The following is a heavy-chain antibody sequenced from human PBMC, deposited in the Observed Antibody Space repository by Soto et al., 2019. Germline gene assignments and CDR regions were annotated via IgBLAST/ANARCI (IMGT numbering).Heavy chain of an antibody. CDR2: ISGSGDDT. V-gene: IGHV3-23*01. D-gene: IGHD1-1*01. CDR1: GFTFSNFA. J-gene: IGHJ4*02. CDR3: ANPIPKTGTTFGF. Sequence: TGGSLRLSCVASGFTFSNFAMAWVRQAPGEGLEWVSAISGSGDDTFYADSMKGRFTISRDNSKDTLYLRINSLRAEDTAVYYCANPIPKTGTTFGFWGQGTPVTVSS.